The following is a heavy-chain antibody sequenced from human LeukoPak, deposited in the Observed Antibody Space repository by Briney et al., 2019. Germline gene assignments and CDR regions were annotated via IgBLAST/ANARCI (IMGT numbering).Heavy chain of an antibody. CDR3: AKGGSSGLYFDY. Sequence: GRSLRLSCAASGFTFDDYAMHWVRQAPGKGLEWVSGISWNSGSVGYADSVKGRFTISRDNAKNSLYLQMNSLRAEDMALYYCAKGGSSGLYFDYWGQGTLVTVSS. CDR2: ISWNSGSV. J-gene: IGHJ4*02. V-gene: IGHV3-9*03. D-gene: IGHD6-19*01. CDR1: GFTFDDYA.